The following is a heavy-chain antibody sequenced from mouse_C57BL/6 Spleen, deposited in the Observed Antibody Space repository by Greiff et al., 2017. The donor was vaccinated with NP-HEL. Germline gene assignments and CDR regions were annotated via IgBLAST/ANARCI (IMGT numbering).Heavy chain of an antibody. D-gene: IGHD1-1*01. CDR1: GYTFTSYW. J-gene: IGHJ1*03. CDR3: ARREDYYGSRNWYFDV. Sequence: QVQLQQPGAELVMPGASVKLSCKASGYTFTSYWMHWVKQRPGQGLEWIGEIDPSDSYTNYNQKFKGKSTLTVDKSSSTAYMQLSSLTSEDSAVYYCARREDYYGSRNWYFDVWGTGTTVTVSS. V-gene: IGHV1-69*01. CDR2: IDPSDSYT.